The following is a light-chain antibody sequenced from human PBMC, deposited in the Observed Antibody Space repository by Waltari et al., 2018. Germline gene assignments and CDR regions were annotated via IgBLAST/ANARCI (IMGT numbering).Light chain of an antibody. J-gene: IGLJ2*01. CDR3: SSYTSSTTVV. Sequence: QSALAQPASVSGSPGQSITLSCTGTSSDVGGYNYVSWYQPHPGKAPKRMISEVANRPSGVSNRFSGSKSGNTASLTIAGLQAEDEADYYCSSYTSSTTVVFGGGTKLTVL. V-gene: IGLV2-14*01. CDR1: SSDVGGYNY. CDR2: EVA.